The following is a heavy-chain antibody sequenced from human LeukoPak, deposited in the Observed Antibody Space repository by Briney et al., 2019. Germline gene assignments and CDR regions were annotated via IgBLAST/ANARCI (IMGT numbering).Heavy chain of an antibody. Sequence: PGGSLRLSCAGSGFSFSNAWMSWVRQAPGKGLEWVGRIKSRTDDETTDYAEPVKRRFSISRDDSKNMLDQHMSSLKTEATAVYYCTTHPSGNYFGYVFFDYWGPGTLVTVSS. CDR1: GFSFSNAW. CDR2: IKSRTDDETT. CDR3: TTHPSGNYFGYVFFDY. D-gene: IGHD1-26*01. V-gene: IGHV3-15*01. J-gene: IGHJ4*02.